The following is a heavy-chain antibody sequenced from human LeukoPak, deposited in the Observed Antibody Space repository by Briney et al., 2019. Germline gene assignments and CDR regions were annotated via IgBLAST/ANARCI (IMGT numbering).Heavy chain of an antibody. Sequence: PGGSLRLSCAASGFTFSNSAMNWVRQVPGKGLEWVSSIDYDSSHIYYAASVRGRFTISRDNARNSVYLQMSSLRVEDTAVYYCARDPLRYLRVGHYDYWGQGTLVAVSS. V-gene: IGHV3-21*04. CDR3: ARDPLRYLRVGHYDY. CDR1: GFTFSNSA. CDR2: IDYDSSHI. D-gene: IGHD3-9*01. J-gene: IGHJ4*02.